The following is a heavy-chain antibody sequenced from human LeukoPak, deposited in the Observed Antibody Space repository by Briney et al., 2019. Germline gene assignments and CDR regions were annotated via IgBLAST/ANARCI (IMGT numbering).Heavy chain of an antibody. CDR3: XXXXXXXNHETDY. V-gene: IGHV3-30-3*01. CDR2: ISYDGSNK. J-gene: IGHJ4*02. Sequence: PGRSLRLSCAASGFTFSSYAMHWVRQAPGKGLEWVAVISYDGSNKYYADSVKGRFTISRDNSKNTLYLQMNSLRAEDTALYYCXXXXXXXNHETDYWGQGTLVTVSS. CDR1: GFTFSSYA.